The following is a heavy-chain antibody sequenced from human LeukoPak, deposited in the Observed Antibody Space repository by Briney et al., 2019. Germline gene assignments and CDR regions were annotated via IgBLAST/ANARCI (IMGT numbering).Heavy chain of an antibody. V-gene: IGHV3-23*01. Sequence: GGSLRLSCAASGFTFSSYAMSWVRQAPGKGLEWVSAISGSGGSTYYADSVKGRFTISRDNSKNTLYLQMNSLRAEDTAVYYCAKDLPGGGYDLDAFDIWGQGTMVTVSS. CDR3: AKDLPGGGYDLDAFDI. CDR2: ISGSGGST. J-gene: IGHJ3*02. D-gene: IGHD5-12*01. CDR1: GFTFSSYA.